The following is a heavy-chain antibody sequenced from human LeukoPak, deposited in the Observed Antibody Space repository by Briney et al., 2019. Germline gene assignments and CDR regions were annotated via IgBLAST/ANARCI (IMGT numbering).Heavy chain of an antibody. V-gene: IGHV4-4*07. CDR3: ARGDDILTGYPLYYFDY. Sequence: SETLSLTCTVSGGSISSYYWSWIRQPAGKGLEWIGRIYTSGSTNYNPSLKSRVTMSVDTSKNQFSLELSSVTAADTAVYYCARGDDILTGYPLYYFDYWGQGTLVTVSS. D-gene: IGHD3-9*01. J-gene: IGHJ4*02. CDR2: IYTSGST. CDR1: GGSISSYY.